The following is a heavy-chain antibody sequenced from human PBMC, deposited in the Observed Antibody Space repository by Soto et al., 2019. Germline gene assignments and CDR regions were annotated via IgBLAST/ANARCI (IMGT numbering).Heavy chain of an antibody. CDR2: ISAYNGST. CDR1: CYTFTSYG. D-gene: IGHD6-19*01. J-gene: IGHJ5*02. Sequence: GASVKVSCKSPCYTFTSYGISWVRHAPGQGREWMGWISAYNGSTNYAQKLQGRVTMTTDTSTSTAYMELRSLRSDDTAVYYCARDRKSDSSGWYESRKSVWFDTWGQGTLVTVSS. CDR3: ARDRKSDSSGWYESRKSVWFDT. V-gene: IGHV1-18*01.